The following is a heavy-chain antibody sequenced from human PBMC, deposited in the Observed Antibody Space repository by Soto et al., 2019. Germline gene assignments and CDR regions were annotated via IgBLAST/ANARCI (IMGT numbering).Heavy chain of an antibody. J-gene: IGHJ2*01. CDR2: IYNSGTT. V-gene: IGHV4-31*03. CDR1: GGSISSGGYY. Sequence: QVQLQESGPGLVEPSQTLSLTCTVSGGSISSGGYYWNWIRQHPGKGLEWIGYIYNSGTTFYNPSLRSRVSISVDTSTKQFSLNLSSVTAADTAVYFCARGIAAAFPLHRYWFFDLWGRGTLVSVSS. CDR3: ARGIAAAFPLHRYWFFDL. D-gene: IGHD6-13*01.